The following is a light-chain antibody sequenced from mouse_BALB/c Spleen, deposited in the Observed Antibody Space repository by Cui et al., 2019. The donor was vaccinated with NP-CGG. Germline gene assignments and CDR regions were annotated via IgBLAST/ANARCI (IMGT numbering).Light chain of an antibody. Sequence: AVLSQESALTTSPGETVTLTCRSSSGAVTTSNYANWVQEKPDHLFTGLIGGTNNRAPGVPARFSGSLIGDKAALTITGAQTEDEAIYFCALWHSNHWVFGGGTKLTVL. V-gene: IGLV1*01. CDR3: ALWHSNHWV. CDR1: SGAVTTSNY. CDR2: GTN. J-gene: IGLJ1*01.